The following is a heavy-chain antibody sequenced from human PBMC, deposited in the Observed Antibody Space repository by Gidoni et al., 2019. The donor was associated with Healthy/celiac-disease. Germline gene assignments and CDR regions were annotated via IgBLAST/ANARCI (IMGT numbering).Heavy chain of an antibody. CDR2: INHSGST. D-gene: IGHD2-15*01. V-gene: IGHV4-34*01. CDR1: GGSFSGYY. Sequence: QVQLQQWGAGLLKPSETLSLTCAVYGGSFSGYYWSWIRQPPGKGLEWMGEINHSGSTNYNPSLKSRVTISVDTSKNQFSLKLSSVTAADTAVYYCARVVLYCSGGSCYHFDYWGQGTLVTVSS. J-gene: IGHJ4*02. CDR3: ARVVLYCSGGSCYHFDY.